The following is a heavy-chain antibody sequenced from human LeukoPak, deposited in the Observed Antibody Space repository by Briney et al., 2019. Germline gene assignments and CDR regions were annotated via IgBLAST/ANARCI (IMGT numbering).Heavy chain of an antibody. V-gene: IGHV4-34*01. Sequence: SETLSLTCAVYGGSFSGYYWTWIRQPPGRRLEWIGEINLSGSTSYNPSLKSRVTISVDTSKNQFSLKLSSVTAADTAVYYCARGSIAARLAYWGQGTLVTVSS. CDR1: GGSFSGYY. CDR2: INLSGST. J-gene: IGHJ4*02. D-gene: IGHD6-6*01. CDR3: ARGSIAARLAY.